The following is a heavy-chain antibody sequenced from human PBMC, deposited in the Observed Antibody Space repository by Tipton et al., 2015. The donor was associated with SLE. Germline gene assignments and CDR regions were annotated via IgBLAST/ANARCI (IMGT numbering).Heavy chain of an antibody. J-gene: IGHJ4*02. CDR1: GASLSSGGDF. D-gene: IGHD2-21*02. CDR2: IYTTGST. V-gene: IGHV4-61*02. Sequence: TLSLTCTVSGASLSSGGDFWSWIRQSAGKGLEWIGRIYTTGSTHYNPSLQGRVSMSIDTSKNQFSLKLRSLTAADTAIYYCARDGDGSDYWGQGTPVTVSS. CDR3: ARDGDGSDY.